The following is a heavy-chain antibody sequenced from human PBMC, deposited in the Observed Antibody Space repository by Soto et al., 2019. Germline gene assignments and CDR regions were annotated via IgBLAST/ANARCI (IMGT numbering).Heavy chain of an antibody. CDR1: GFTFSSYG. D-gene: IGHD6-13*01. CDR2: ISYDGSNK. J-gene: IGHJ6*02. CDR3: AKDAVGIAAAGPHYYYYYGMDV. Sequence: GGSLRLSCAASGFTFSSYGMHWVRQAPGRGLEWVAVISYDGSNKYYADSVKGRFTISRDNSKNTLYLQMNSLRAEDTAVYYCAKDAVGIAAAGPHYYYYYGMDVWGQGTTVTVSS. V-gene: IGHV3-30*18.